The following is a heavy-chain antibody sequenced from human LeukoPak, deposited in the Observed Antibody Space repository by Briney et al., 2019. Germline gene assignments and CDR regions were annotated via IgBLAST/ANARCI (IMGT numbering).Heavy chain of an antibody. V-gene: IGHV6-1*01. CDR3: ARGYSSGWYAFDY. CDR1: GDSFSSNSAA. CDR2: TYYRSKWYN. D-gene: IGHD6-19*01. J-gene: IGHJ4*02. Sequence: SQTLSLTCAVSGDSFSSNSAAWNWLRQSPSRGLEWLGRTYYRSKWYNDYAVSVKSRITINPDTSKNQFSLQLNSVTPEDTAVYYCARGYSSGWYAFDYWGQGTLVTVSS.